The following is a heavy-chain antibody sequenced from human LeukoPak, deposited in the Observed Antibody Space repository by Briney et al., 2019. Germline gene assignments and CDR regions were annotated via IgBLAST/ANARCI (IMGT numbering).Heavy chain of an antibody. D-gene: IGHD1-26*01. V-gene: IGHV1-18*01. CDR1: GYTFTSYG. CDR2: ISAYNGNT. Sequence: ASVKVSCKASGYTFTSYGISGVRQAPGQGLEWMGWISAYNGNTNYAQKLQGRVTMTTDTSTSTAYMELRSLRSDDTAGYYCARDLRVYSGTLVGAYWGQGTLVTVSS. J-gene: IGHJ4*02. CDR3: ARDLRVYSGTLVGAY.